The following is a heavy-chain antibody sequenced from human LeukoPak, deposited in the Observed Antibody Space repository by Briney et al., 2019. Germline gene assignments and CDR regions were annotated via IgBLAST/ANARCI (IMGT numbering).Heavy chain of an antibody. CDR2: ISGYNGNT. CDR1: GYTLTTYG. D-gene: IGHD2-15*01. CDR3: ARASAQWSDY. Sequence: ASVKVSCKASGYTLTTYGISWVRQAPGQGLEWIGWISGYNGNTNYAQKFRGRVTMTTDTSTSTAYMELRSLRSDDTAVYYCARASAQWSDYWGQGTLVTVSS. J-gene: IGHJ4*02. V-gene: IGHV1-18*01.